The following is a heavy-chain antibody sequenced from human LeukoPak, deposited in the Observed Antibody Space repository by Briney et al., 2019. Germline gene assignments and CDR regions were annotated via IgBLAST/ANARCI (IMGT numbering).Heavy chain of an antibody. CDR3: ARTWKQNDYVDY. V-gene: IGHV4-30-4*01. Sequence: SETLSLTCTVSGGSISSGDYYWSWIRQPPGKGLEWIGYIYYSGSTYYNPSLKSRVTISVDTSKNQFSLKLSSVTAADTAVYYCARTWKQNDYVDYWGQGTLVTVSS. J-gene: IGHJ4*02. CDR2: IYYSGST. CDR1: GGSISSGDYY. D-gene: IGHD5-18*01.